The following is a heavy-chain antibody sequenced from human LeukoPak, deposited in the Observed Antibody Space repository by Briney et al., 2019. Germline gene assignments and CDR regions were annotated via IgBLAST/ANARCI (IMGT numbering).Heavy chain of an antibody. D-gene: IGHD3-22*01. CDR2: ISYDGSNK. CDR3: ARDRYYYDSSGYYAFDY. V-gene: IGHV3-30-3*01. Sequence: GGSLRLSCAASGFTFSSYAMHWVRQAPGKGLERVAVISYDGSNKYYADSVKGRFTISRDNSKNTLYLQMNSLRAEDTAVYYCARDRYYYDSSGYYAFDYWGQGTLVTVSS. J-gene: IGHJ4*02. CDR1: GFTFSSYA.